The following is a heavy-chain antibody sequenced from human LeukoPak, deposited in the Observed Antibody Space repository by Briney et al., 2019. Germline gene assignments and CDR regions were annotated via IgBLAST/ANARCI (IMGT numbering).Heavy chain of an antibody. CDR3: ARHENIIIVPTAHAFDY. Sequence: PSETLSLTCTVSGGSISSTNYYWGWMRQPPGKGLEWIGTIYYSGDAYYNPSLKSRASISVDTSKNRFSLKLNSVTAADTAVYFCARHENIIIVPTAHAFDYWGQGTLVTVSS. V-gene: IGHV4-39*01. CDR2: IYYSGDA. CDR1: GGSISSTNYY. D-gene: IGHD2/OR15-2a*01. J-gene: IGHJ4*02.